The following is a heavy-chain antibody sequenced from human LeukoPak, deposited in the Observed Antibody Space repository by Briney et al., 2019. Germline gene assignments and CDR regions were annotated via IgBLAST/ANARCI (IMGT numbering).Heavy chain of an antibody. D-gene: IGHD6-13*01. J-gene: IGHJ4*02. CDR2: MNPNSGNT. Sequence: ASVKVSCKASGYTFTSYDINWVRQATGQGLEWMGCMNPNSGNTGYAQKLQGRATMTRNTSISTAYMELSSLRSEDTAVYYCARGRSSSWYASGGSSYFDYWGQGTLVTVSS. V-gene: IGHV1-8*01. CDR1: GYTFTSYD. CDR3: ARGRSSSWYASGGSSYFDY.